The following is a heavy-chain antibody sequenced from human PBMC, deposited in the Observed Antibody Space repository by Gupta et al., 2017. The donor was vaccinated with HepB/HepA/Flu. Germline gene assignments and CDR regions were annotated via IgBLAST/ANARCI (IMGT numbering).Heavy chain of an antibody. Sequence: EVQLVESGGGVVQPGGSLRLSCAASGFTFDDYAMPWVRQAPGKGLEWVSLISGDGGSTYYADSVKGRFTISRDNSKNSLYLQMNSLRTEDTALYYCAKDIDYDSSGYYYEYYYYYGMDVWGQGTTVTVSS. V-gene: IGHV3-43*02. D-gene: IGHD3-22*01. CDR1: GFTFDDYA. CDR2: ISGDGGST. CDR3: AKDIDYDSSGYYYEYYYYYGMDV. J-gene: IGHJ6*02.